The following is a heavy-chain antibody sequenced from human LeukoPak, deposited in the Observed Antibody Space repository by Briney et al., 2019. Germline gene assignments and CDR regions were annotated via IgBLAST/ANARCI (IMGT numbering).Heavy chain of an antibody. CDR1: GDSYSSPY. J-gene: IGHJ3*02. V-gene: IGHV4-59*11. CDR3: ARGERVAVAGGIIQGAFDI. CDR2: FFYTGGT. D-gene: IGHD6-19*01. Sequence: SETLSLTCTVSGDSYSSPYWSWIRQPPGKGLEWIGSFFYTGGTYYNPSLSSRVIISGDTSKNEFSLKLTSVTAADTAVYYCARGERVAVAGGIIQGAFDIWGQGTLVTVSS.